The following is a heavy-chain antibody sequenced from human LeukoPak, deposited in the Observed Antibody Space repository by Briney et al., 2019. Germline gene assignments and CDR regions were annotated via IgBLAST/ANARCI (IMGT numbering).Heavy chain of an antibody. CDR2: IYYSGST. J-gene: IGHJ4*02. CDR1: GGSISSSSYY. D-gene: IGHD2-2*01. V-gene: IGHV4-39*01. CDR3: ARHANDVVVPAAMTL. Sequence: SETLSLTCTVFGGSISSSSYYWGWIRQPPGKGLEWIGSIYYSGSTYYNPSLKSRVTISVDTSKNQFSLKLSSVTAADTAVYYCARHANDVVVPAAMTLWGQGTLVTVSS.